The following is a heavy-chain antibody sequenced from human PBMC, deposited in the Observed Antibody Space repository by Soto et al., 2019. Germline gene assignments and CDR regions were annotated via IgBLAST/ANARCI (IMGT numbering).Heavy chain of an antibody. CDR3: ARDRMFDY. Sequence: SETLSLTCTVSGGSISSYYWSWIRQPPGKGLEWIGYVYYSGSTNYNPSLKSRVTISVDTSKNQFSLKLSSVTAADTVVYYCARDRMFDYWGQGTLVTVSS. CDR1: GGSISSYY. J-gene: IGHJ4*02. CDR2: VYYSGST. V-gene: IGHV4-59*01.